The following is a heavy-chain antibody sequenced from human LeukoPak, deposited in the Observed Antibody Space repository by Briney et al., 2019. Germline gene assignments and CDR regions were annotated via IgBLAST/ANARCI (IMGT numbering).Heavy chain of an antibody. V-gene: IGHV4-59*01. CDR1: GGSISSYY. CDR2: IYYSGST. D-gene: IGHD2-2*01. CDR3: ARAYQLLAFDI. Sequence: SETLSLTCTVSGGSISSYYWSWIRQPPGKGLEWIGYIYYSGSTNYNPSLKSRVTISVDTSKNQFSLKLSSVTAAGTAVYYCARAYQLLAFDIWGQGTMVTVSS. J-gene: IGHJ3*02.